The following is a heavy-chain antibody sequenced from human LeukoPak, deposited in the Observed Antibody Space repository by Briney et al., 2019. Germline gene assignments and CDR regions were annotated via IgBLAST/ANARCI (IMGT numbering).Heavy chain of an antibody. CDR1: GFTLSSYS. Sequence: GGSLRLSCAASGFTLSSYSMSWVRQAPGKGLEWVAALSVGGGDTYYADSVKGRFTVSRDISKSTLYLQMNGLRAEDTATYYRARDYTEGITWYYYFDYWGQGTLVSVSS. J-gene: IGHJ4*02. D-gene: IGHD3-16*01. CDR2: LSVGGGDT. V-gene: IGHV3-23*01. CDR3: ARDYTEGITWYYYFDY.